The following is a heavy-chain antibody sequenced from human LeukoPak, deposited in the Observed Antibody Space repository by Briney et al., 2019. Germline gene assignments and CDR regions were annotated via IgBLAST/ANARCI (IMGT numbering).Heavy chain of an antibody. CDR3: ARAPAAMSFYYYGMDV. CDR2: MNPNSGNT. D-gene: IGHD2-2*01. CDR1: VYTCTSYD. V-gene: IGHV1-8*01. J-gene: IGHJ6*02. Sequence: ASVKVSCKASVYTCTSYDINWVRQATGQGLEWMGWMNPNSGNTGYAQKFQGRVTMTRNTSISTAYMELSSLRSEDTAVYYCARAPAAMSFYYYGMDVWGQGTTVTVSS.